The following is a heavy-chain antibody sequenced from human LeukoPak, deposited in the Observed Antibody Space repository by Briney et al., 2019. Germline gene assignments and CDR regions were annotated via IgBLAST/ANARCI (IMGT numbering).Heavy chain of an antibody. V-gene: IGHV3-30*18. CDR2: ISYDGSNK. J-gene: IGHJ4*02. Sequence: GGSLRLSCAASGFTFSSYGMHWVRQAPGKGLEWVAVISYDGSNKYYADSVKGRFTISRDNSKNTLYLQMNSLRAEDTAVYYCAKDMLDGYSGYEGFDYWGQGTLVTVSS. CDR1: GFTFSSYG. CDR3: AKDMLDGYSGYEGFDY. D-gene: IGHD5-12*01.